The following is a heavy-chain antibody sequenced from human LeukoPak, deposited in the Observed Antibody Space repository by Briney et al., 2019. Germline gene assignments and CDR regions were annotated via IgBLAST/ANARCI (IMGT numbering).Heavy chain of an antibody. CDR3: ARDKVYCSSKSCYQGYYYMDV. V-gene: IGHV3-21*01. J-gene: IGHJ6*03. Sequence: GGSLRLSCAAPGFTFSSYSMNWVRQAPGKGLEWVSSISRSISYIYYADSVKGRFTIYRDNAKNSLYLQMNSLRAEDTAVYYCARDKVYCSSKSCYQGYYYMDVWGKGTTVTVSS. CDR2: ISRSISYI. CDR1: GFTFSSYS. D-gene: IGHD2-2*01.